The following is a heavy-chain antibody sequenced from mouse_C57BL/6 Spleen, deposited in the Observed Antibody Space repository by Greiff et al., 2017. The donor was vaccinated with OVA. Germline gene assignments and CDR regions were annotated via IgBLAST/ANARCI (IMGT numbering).Heavy chain of an antibody. CDR3: TRSVLLRFWYFDV. J-gene: IGHJ1*03. Sequence: QVQLKESGAELVRPGASVTLSCKASGYTFTDYEMHWVKQTPVHGLEWIGAIDPETGGTAYNQKFKGKAILTADKSSSTAYMELRSLTSEDSAVYYCTRSVLLRFWYFDVWGTGTTVTVSS. V-gene: IGHV1-15*01. CDR1: GYTFTDYE. CDR2: IDPETGGT. D-gene: IGHD1-1*01.